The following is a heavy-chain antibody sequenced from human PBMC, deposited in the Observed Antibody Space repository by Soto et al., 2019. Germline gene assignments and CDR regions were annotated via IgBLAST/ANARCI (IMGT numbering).Heavy chain of an antibody. V-gene: IGHV3-23*01. CDR2: ISGSGGST. CDR1: GFTFSSYA. J-gene: IGHJ4*02. D-gene: IGHD3-22*01. CDR3: ANFPTYYYDSSGFGPIFP. Sequence: PGGSLRLSCAASGFTFSSYAMSWVRQAPGKGLEWVSAISGSGGSTYYADSVKGRFTISRDNSKNTLYLQMNRLRAEDTSVYYCANFPTYYYDSSGFGPIFPWGQGTLVTVSS.